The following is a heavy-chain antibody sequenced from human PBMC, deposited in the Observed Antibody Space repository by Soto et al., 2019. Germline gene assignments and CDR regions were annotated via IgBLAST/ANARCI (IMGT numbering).Heavy chain of an antibody. CDR2: IKKDGTDK. J-gene: IGHJ6*02. Sequence: GGSLRLSCAASGFTFSNYWMSWVRQAPGKGLEWVANIKKDGTDKNYVDSVEGRFSIFRDNAKNSFYLQMYGLRAEDTAVYYCARDLGTALVGFDYGMDVWGQGTTVTVSS. D-gene: IGHD5-18*01. V-gene: IGHV3-7*01. CDR3: ARDLGTALVGFDYGMDV. CDR1: GFTFSNYW.